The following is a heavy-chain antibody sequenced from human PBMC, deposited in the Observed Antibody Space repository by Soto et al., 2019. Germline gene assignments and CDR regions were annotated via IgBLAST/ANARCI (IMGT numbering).Heavy chain of an antibody. CDR3: VKYTVTEDLGES. V-gene: IGHV3-23*01. CDR1: GFTFSSYA. J-gene: IGHJ5*02. Sequence: EVQLLESGGDVVRPGGSMRLSCAASGFTFSSYAMGWVRQAHGKGLEWVAGVSRAGTYTFYADSVRGRFSISRDNSRDTVDLYMNALRGDDTAVYFCVKYTVTEDLGESWGQGTLVSVSS. CDR2: VSRAGTYT. D-gene: IGHD3-16*01.